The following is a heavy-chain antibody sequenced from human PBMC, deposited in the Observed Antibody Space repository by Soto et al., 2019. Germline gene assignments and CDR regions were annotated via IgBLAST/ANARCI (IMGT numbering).Heavy chain of an antibody. CDR3: ARDLFARHQLVITWFEP. CDR1: GFPFSAYN. V-gene: IGHV3-21*06. Sequence: GGSLRLSCTGSGFPFSAYNMNWVRQVPGKGPEWISSITSKTGQIYYAESVKGRFTISRDNAKNSLYLEMNRLGAEDTAVYFCARDLFARHQLVITWFEPWGQGPLATSPQ. CDR2: ITSKTGQI. D-gene: IGHD3-9*01. J-gene: IGHJ5*02.